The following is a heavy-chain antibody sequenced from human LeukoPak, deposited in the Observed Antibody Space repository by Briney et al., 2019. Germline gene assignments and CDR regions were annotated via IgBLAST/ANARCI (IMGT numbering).Heavy chain of an antibody. D-gene: IGHD3-22*01. CDR3: ARGGDSSGYAFDI. J-gene: IGHJ3*02. CDR1: GNTFPAYL. V-gene: IGHV1-2*02. CDR2: INPNSGGT. Sequence: GASLKVPAKPSGNTFPAYLMHWGQQPPGQGLNWMEWINPNSGGTNYAQKFQGRVTMTRDTSISTAYMELSRLRSDDTAVYYCARGGDSSGYAFDIWGQGTMVTVSS.